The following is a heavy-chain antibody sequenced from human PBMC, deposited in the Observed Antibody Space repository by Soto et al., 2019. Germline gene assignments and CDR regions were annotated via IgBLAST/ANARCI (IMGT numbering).Heavy chain of an antibody. J-gene: IGHJ4*02. CDR2: ISGSGGST. CDR3: EKSPWALMGATSYYFDY. CDR1: GFTFSSYA. D-gene: IGHD1-26*01. Sequence: GGSLRLSCAASGFTFSSYAMSWVRQAPGKGLEWVSAISGSGGSTYYADSVKGRFTISRDNSKNTLYLQMNSLRAEDTAVYYCEKSPWALMGATSYYFDYWGQGTLVTVSS. V-gene: IGHV3-23*01.